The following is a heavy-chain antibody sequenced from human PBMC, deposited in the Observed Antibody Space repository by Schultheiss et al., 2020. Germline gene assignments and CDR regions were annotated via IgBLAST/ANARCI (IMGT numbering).Heavy chain of an antibody. Sequence: SETLSLTCSVSGGSISNYYWSWIRQPPGRGLEWIGYIYYSGSTNYNPSLKSRVTISVDTSKNQFSLKLSSVTAADTAVYYCARDGIAAPLDYWGQGTLVTVSS. CDR3: ARDGIAAPLDY. J-gene: IGHJ4*02. CDR1: GGSISNYY. D-gene: IGHD6-6*01. V-gene: IGHV4-59*01. CDR2: IYYSGST.